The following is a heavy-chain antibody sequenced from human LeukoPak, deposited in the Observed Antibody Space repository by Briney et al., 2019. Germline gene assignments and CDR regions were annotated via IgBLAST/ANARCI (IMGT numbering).Heavy chain of an antibody. Sequence: GGSLRLSCVVSGFTFSSYWRHWVRQAPGKGLVWVSRINSDGSTTTYADSVKGRFTISRDNAKNTLYLQMNSLRAEDTAVYYCARDTPPSNYDYVWGSYRQNWFDPWGQGTLVTVSS. V-gene: IGHV3-74*01. D-gene: IGHD3-16*02. J-gene: IGHJ5*02. CDR3: ARDTPPSNYDYVWGSYRQNWFDP. CDR1: GFTFSSYW. CDR2: INSDGSTT.